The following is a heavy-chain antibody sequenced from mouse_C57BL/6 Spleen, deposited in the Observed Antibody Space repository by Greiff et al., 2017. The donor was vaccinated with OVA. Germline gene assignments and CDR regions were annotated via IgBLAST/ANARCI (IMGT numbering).Heavy chain of an antibody. V-gene: IGHV7-3*01. CDR1: GFTFTDYY. CDR3: ASSAYYAMDY. CDR2: IRNKANGYTT. J-gene: IGHJ4*01. Sequence: EVKLVESGGGLVQPGGSLSLSCAASGFTFTDYYMSWVRQPPGKALEWLGFIRNKANGYTTEYSASVKGRFTISRDNSQSILYLQMNALRAEDSATDYCASSAYYAMDYWGQGTSVTVSS.